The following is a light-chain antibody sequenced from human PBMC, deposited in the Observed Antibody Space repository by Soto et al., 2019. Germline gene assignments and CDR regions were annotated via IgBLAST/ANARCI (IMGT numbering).Light chain of an antibody. V-gene: IGLV4-69*01. J-gene: IGLJ3*02. CDR1: SGHTSYS. CDR2: LNSDGSH. CDR3: QTWGTGFQV. Sequence: QPVLTQSPSASASLGASVKLTCTLTSGHTSYSIAWHQQQPEKGPRFLMKLNSDGSHSKGAGIPDRFSGSSSGAERYLTISSLQSEDEADYYCQTWGTGFQVFGGGTKLTVL.